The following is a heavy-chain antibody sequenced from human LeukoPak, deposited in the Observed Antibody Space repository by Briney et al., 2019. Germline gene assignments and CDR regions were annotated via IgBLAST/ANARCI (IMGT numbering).Heavy chain of an antibody. CDR2: IKQDGSEK. CDR3: AREPYSGSYFGYYYYMDV. V-gene: IGHV3-7*01. D-gene: IGHD1-26*01. J-gene: IGHJ6*03. Sequence: GGSLRLSCAASGFTFSSYRMSWVRQAPGKGLEWVANIKQDGSEKYYVDSVKGRFTISRDNAKNSLYLQMNSLRAEDTAVYYCAREPYSGSYFGYYYYMDVWGKGTTVTVSS. CDR1: GFTFSSYR.